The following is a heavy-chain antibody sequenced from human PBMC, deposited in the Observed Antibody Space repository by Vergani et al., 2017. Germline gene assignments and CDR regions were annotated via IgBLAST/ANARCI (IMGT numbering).Heavy chain of an antibody. CDR2: IYYSGST. V-gene: IGHV4-31*03. J-gene: IGHJ6*02. CDR3: ARDQDSSSTSKLYYYYGMDV. D-gene: IGHD6-6*01. CDR1: GSSISSGGYY. Sequence: QVQLQESGPGLVKPSQTLSLTCTVSGSSISSGGYYWSWLRQHPGKGLEWIGYIYYSGSTYYNPSLKSRVTISVDTSKHQFSLKMSSGTAADTAVYYCARDQDSSSTSKLYYYYGMDVWGQGTTVTVSS.